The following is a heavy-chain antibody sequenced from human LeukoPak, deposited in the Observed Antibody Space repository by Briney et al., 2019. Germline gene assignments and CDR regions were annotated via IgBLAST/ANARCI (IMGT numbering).Heavy chain of an antibody. Sequence: GASVKVSCKASGGTFSSYAISWVRQAPGQGLEWMGRIIPILGIANYAQKFQGRVTITADKSTSTAYMELSSLRSEDTAVYYCARTYYDSSGPYYLDYWGQGTLVTVSS. CDR3: ARTYYDSSGPYYLDY. D-gene: IGHD3-22*01. J-gene: IGHJ4*02. CDR1: GGTFSSYA. V-gene: IGHV1-69*04. CDR2: IIPILGIA.